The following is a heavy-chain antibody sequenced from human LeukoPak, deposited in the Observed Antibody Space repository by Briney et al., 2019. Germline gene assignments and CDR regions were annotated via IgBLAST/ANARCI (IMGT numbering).Heavy chain of an antibody. CDR2: SSSSSSYI. J-gene: IGHJ4*02. CDR3: ARAGDRITIFGVVIPFNY. CDR1: GFTFSSYS. V-gene: IGHV3-21*01. D-gene: IGHD3-3*01. Sequence: GGSLRLSCAASGFTFSSYSMNWVRQAPGKGLEWVSSSSSSSSYIYYADSVKGRFTISRDNAKNSLYLQMNSLRAEDTAVYYCARAGDRITIFGVVIPFNYWGQGTLVTVSS.